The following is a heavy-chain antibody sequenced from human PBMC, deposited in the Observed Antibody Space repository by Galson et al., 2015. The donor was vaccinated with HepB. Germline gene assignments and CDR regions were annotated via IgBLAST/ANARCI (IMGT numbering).Heavy chain of an antibody. CDR2: IGGSGGYT. V-gene: IGHV3-23*01. Sequence: SLRLSCAASGFPFDSYAMSWVRQAPGKGLEWVSMIGGSGGYTLSADSVRGRFTISRDNPKNMLYLDMNSLRAEDTAVYYCAKMRGPAGNYDYGVADWGRGTTVTVS. CDR3: AKMRGPAGNYDYGVAD. J-gene: IGHJ6*02. CDR1: GFPFDSYA. D-gene: IGHD3-10*01.